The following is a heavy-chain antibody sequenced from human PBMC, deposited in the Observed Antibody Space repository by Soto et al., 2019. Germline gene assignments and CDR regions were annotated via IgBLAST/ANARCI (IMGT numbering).Heavy chain of an antibody. CDR1: GFTFSSYG. V-gene: IGHV3-30*18. J-gene: IGHJ6*02. D-gene: IGHD6-13*01. CDR3: AKLYHRNLRSSWDFDYGMDV. CDR2: ISYDGSNK. Sequence: QVQLVESGGGVVQPGRSLRLSCAASGFTFSSYGMHWVRQAPGKGLEWVAVISYDGSNKYYADSVKGRFTISRDNSKNTLYLQMHSLRAEETAVYYCAKLYHRNLRSSWDFDYGMDVWGQGTTVTVSS.